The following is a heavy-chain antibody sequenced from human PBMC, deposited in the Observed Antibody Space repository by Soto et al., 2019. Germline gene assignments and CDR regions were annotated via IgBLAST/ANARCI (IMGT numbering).Heavy chain of an antibody. CDR3: AKDGSLFCSGGSCYYY. CDR1: GFTFSSYA. J-gene: IGHJ4*02. Sequence: PGGSPRLSCAASGFTFSSYAMSWVRQAPGKGLEWVSAISGSGGSTYYADSVKGRFTISRDNSKNTLYLQMNSLRAEDTAVYYCAKDGSLFCSGGSCYYYWGQGTLVTVSS. V-gene: IGHV3-23*01. D-gene: IGHD2-15*01. CDR2: ISGSGGST.